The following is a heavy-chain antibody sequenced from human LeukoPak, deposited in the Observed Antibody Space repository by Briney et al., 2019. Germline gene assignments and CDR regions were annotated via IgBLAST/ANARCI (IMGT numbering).Heavy chain of an antibody. Sequence: SETLSLTCTVSGGSISSYYWSWIRQPPGKGLEWIGYIYYTGSTNYNPSLKSRVTISVDTSKNQFSLKLSSVTAADTAVYYCARHLPSYDSSGYPDYWGQGTLVTVSS. V-gene: IGHV4-59*08. CDR2: IYYTGST. CDR1: GGSISSYY. J-gene: IGHJ4*02. CDR3: ARHLPSYDSSGYPDY. D-gene: IGHD3-22*01.